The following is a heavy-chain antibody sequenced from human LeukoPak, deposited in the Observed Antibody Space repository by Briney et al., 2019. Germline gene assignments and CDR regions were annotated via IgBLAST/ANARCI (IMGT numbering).Heavy chain of an antibody. V-gene: IGHV3-23*01. J-gene: IGHJ4*02. Sequence: AGGSLRLSCAAPEFTFSSYPMRWVRQAPGKGLEWVSAIGADGGDTYYAPSVKGRFTISRDNSKHTLYLQMNGLRAEDTALYYCAKGRYCTGGTCTLFHYWGQGTLVTVSS. CDR3: AKGRYCTGGTCTLFHY. CDR2: IGADGGDT. CDR1: EFTFSSYP. D-gene: IGHD2-15*01.